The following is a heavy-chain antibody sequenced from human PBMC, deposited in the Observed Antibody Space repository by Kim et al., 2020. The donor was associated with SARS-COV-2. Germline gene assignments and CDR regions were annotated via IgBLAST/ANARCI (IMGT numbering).Heavy chain of an antibody. CDR2: ISSSSSYI. D-gene: IGHD5-18*01. Sequence: GGSLRLSCAASGFTFSSYSMNWVRQAPGKGLEWVSSISSSSSYIYYADSVKGRFTISRDNAKNSLYLQMSSLRAEDTAVYYCARDERGYSYGYPFDYWGQGTLVTVSS. V-gene: IGHV3-21*01. CDR3: ARDERGYSYGYPFDY. CDR1: GFTFSSYS. J-gene: IGHJ4*02.